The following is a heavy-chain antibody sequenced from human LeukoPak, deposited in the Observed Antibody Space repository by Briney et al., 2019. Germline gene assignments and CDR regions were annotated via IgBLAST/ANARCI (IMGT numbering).Heavy chain of an antibody. Sequence: GGSLRLSCAASGFTFSSHAMSWVRQAPGKGLEWVSASGSGGGTYYADSVKGRFTISRDNSKNTLYLQMNSLRAEDTAVYYCAKSRRMVRGALDYWGQGTLVTVSS. D-gene: IGHD3-10*01. CDR1: GFTFSSHA. CDR3: AKSRRMVRGALDY. J-gene: IGHJ4*02. V-gene: IGHV3-23*01. CDR2: SGSGGGT.